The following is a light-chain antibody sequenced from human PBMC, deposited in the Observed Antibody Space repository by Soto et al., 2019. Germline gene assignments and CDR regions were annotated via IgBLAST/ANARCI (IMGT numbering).Light chain of an antibody. CDR2: DVS. J-gene: IGLJ1*01. Sequence: QSALAQPASVSGSPGQSITISCTGTSSDIDAYNYVSWYQQHPGKAPKLMIYDVSNRPSGISNRFSGSKSGNTASLTISGLQAEDEADYYCGSYTTSSNYVFGTGIKVTVL. CDR1: SSDIDAYNY. V-gene: IGLV2-14*01. CDR3: GSYTTSSNYV.